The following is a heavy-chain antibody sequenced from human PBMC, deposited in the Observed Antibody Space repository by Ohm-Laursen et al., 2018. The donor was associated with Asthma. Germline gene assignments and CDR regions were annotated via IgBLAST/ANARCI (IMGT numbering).Heavy chain of an antibody. V-gene: IGHV3-23*01. CDR2: ISGSGGST. J-gene: IGHJ3*02. D-gene: IGHD3-22*01. Sequence: SLRLSCTGSGFTFSSYAMSWVRQAPGKGLEWVSAISGSGGSTYYADSVKGRFTISRDNSKNTLYLQMNSLRAEDTAVYYCATEYYDSSGYYPNDAFDIWGQGTMVTVSS. CDR3: ATEYYDSSGYYPNDAFDI. CDR1: GFTFSSYA.